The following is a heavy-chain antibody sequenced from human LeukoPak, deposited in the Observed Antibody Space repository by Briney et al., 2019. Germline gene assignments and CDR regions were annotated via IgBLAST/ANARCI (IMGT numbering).Heavy chain of an antibody. CDR1: GYTFTSYD. CDR2: MNPNSGNT. CDR3: ATSIVGPFGQKYNWFDP. D-gene: IGHD1-26*01. V-gene: IGHV1-8*01. Sequence: LRASVKVSCKASGYTFTSYDINWVRRATGQGLEWMGWMNPNSGNTGYAQKFQGRVTMTRNTSISTAYMELSSLRSEDTAVYYCATSIVGPFGQKYNWFDPWGQGTLVTVSS. J-gene: IGHJ5*02.